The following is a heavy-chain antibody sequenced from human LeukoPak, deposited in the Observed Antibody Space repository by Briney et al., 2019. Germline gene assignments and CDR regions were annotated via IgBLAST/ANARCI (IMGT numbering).Heavy chain of an antibody. D-gene: IGHD3-3*01. CDR3: ARGVSDFWSGYYFDY. V-gene: IGHV1-69*13. J-gene: IGHJ4*02. CDR1: GGTFSSYA. CDR2: IIPIFGTA. Sequence: ASVKVSCKASGGTFSSYAISWVRQAPGQGLEWMGEIIPIFGTANYAQKFQGRVTITADESTSTAYMELSSLRSEDTAVYYCARGVSDFWSGYYFDYWGQGTLVTVSS.